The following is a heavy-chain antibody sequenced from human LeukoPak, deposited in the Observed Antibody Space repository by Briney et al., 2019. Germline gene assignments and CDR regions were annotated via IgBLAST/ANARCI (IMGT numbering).Heavy chain of an antibody. CDR1: GFTFSSYG. CDR3: AKEAGISSGWYPDYFDY. V-gene: IGHV3-23*01. CDR2: ISGSGGST. D-gene: IGHD6-19*01. J-gene: IGHJ4*02. Sequence: QPGGTLRLSCAASGFTFSSYGMSWVRQAPGKGLEWVSAISGSGGSTYYADSVKGRFTISRDNSKNTLYLQMNSLRAEDTAVYYCAKEAGISSGWYPDYFDYWGQGTLVTVSS.